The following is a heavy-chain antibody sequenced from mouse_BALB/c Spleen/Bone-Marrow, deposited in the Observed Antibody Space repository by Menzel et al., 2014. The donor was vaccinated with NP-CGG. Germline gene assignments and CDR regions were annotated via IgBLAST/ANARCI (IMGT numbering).Heavy chain of an antibody. CDR1: DYTFTTYW. V-gene: IGHV1-74*04. J-gene: IGHJ4*01. CDR2: IDPSTSET. Sequence: VQLQESGPDLVRPGSSVKMSCKASDYTFTTYWMHWVKQRPGQGLEWIGMIDPSTSETRLNQKFKDKATLIVDKSSNTAYMQLSSLTSEDSAVYYCARRTLAMDYWGQGTSVAVSS. CDR3: ARRTLAMDY.